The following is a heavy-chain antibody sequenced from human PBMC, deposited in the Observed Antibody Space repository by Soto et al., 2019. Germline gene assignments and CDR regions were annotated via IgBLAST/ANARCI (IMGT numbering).Heavy chain of an antibody. D-gene: IGHD3-3*01. CDR1: GYTLTSYG. J-gene: IGHJ3*02. V-gene: IGHV1-18*01. CDR2: ISAYNGNT. CDR3: ASGDFWSGYYDAFDI. Sequence: ASVKVSCKASGYTLTSYGISWVRQAPGQGLEWMGWISAYNGNTNYAQKLQGRVTMTTDTSTSTAYMELRSLRSDDTAVYYCASGDFWSGYYDAFDIWGQGTMVTVSS.